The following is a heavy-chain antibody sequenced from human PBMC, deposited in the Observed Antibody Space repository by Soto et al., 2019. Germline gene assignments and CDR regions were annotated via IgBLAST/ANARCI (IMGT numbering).Heavy chain of an antibody. Sequence: TLSLTCAVYGGSFSGYYWSWIRQPPGKGLEWIGEINHSGSTNYNPSLKSRVTISVDTSKNQFSLKLTYVTAADTAMYYCARPKTIGAAAGKGWFDPWGQGTLVTVSS. CDR1: GGSFSGYY. V-gene: IGHV4-34*01. D-gene: IGHD6-13*01. CDR2: INHSGST. CDR3: ARPKTIGAAAGKGWFDP. J-gene: IGHJ5*02.